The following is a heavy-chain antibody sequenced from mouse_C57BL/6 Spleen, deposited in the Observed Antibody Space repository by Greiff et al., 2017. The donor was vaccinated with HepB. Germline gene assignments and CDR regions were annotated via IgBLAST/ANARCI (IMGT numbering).Heavy chain of an antibody. J-gene: IGHJ4*01. D-gene: IGHD1-1*01. CDR3: ARNPSGTTVVATDAMDY. CDR2: IDPSDSYT. Sequence: QVQLQQPGAELVKPGASVKLSCKASGYTFTSYWLQWVKQRPGQGLEWIGEIDPSDSYTNYNQKFKGKATLTVDTSSSTAYMQLSSLTSEDSAVYYCARNPSGTTVVATDAMDYWGQGTSVTVSS. CDR1: GYTFTSYW. V-gene: IGHV1-50*01.